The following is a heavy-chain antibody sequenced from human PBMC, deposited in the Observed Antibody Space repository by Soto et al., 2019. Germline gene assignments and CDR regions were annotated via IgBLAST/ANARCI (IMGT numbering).Heavy chain of an antibody. CDR3: AKLGVNATYFDS. J-gene: IGHJ4*02. Sequence: EVQLLESGGGLVQPGGSLRLSCAASGFTFRSYAMSWVRQAPVKGLEWCPTITGSGTSTYYADSVKGRFTIFRYNSKSTLYLLMHSMSAEDTAVSYCAKLGVNATYFDSWGQGTLVTVS. V-gene: IGHV3-23*01. CDR1: GFTFRSYA. CDR2: ITGSGTST. D-gene: IGHD2-21*01.